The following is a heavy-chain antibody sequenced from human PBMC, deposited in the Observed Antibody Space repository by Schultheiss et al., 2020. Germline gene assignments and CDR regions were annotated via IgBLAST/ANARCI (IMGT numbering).Heavy chain of an antibody. D-gene: IGHD3-3*01. J-gene: IGHJ5*02. Sequence: GGSLRLSCAASGFTFSSYAMHWVRQVPGKGLEWVSGISWNSGMIGYADSVKGRFTISRDNAKNSLYLQMDSLSVEDTAMYYCARDVGWSGYYHEAWGQGTLVTVSS. V-gene: IGHV3-9*01. CDR1: GFTFSSYA. CDR2: ISWNSGMI. CDR3: ARDVGWSGYYHEA.